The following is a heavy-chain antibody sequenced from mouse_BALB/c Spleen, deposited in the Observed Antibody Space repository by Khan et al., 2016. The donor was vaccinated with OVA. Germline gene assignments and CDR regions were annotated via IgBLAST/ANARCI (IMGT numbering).Heavy chain of an antibody. CDR2: INTYTGEP. D-gene: IGHD2-1*01. J-gene: IGHJ1*01. V-gene: IGHV9-3-1*01. Sequence: QIQLVQSGPELKKPGETVNISCKASGYTFTNYGMTWVKQAPGKALKWMGWINTYTGEPTYADDFKGRFAFSLETSASTAYLQINNLKNEDTATYFCARVGNYWYFDVWGAGTTVTGSS. CDR3: ARVGNYWYFDV. CDR1: GYTFTNYG.